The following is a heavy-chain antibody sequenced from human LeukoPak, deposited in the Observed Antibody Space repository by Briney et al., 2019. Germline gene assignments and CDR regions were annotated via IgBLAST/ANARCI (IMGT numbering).Heavy chain of an antibody. D-gene: IGHD6-19*01. V-gene: IGHV3-30*04. CDR3: ARDRPVRQWLAFDY. CDR2: ISYDGSNK. CDR1: GFTLSSYA. Sequence: GGSLRLSCAASGFTLSSYAMHWVRQAPGKGLEWVAVISYDGSNKYYADSVKGRFTISRDNSKNTLYLQMNSLRAEDTAVYYCARDRPVRQWLAFDYWGQGTLVTVSS. J-gene: IGHJ4*02.